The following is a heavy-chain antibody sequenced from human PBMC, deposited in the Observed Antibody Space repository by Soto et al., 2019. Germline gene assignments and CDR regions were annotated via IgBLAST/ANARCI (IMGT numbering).Heavy chain of an antibody. CDR2: ISYDGSNK. CDR3: ASLQDDYYDSSGYWVQYFVI. Sequence: PGGSLRLSCAASGFTFSSYAMHWVRQAPGKGLEWVAVISYDGSNKYYADSVKGRFTISRDNSKNTLYLQMNSLRAEDTAVYYCASLQDDYYDSSGYWVQYFVIWGQGTMVT. V-gene: IGHV3-30-3*01. CDR1: GFTFSSYA. D-gene: IGHD3-22*01. J-gene: IGHJ3*02.